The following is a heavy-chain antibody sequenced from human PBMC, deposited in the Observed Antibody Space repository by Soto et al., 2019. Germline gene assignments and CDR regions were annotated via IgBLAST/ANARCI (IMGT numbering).Heavy chain of an antibody. CDR1: GGTFSSYA. V-gene: IGHV1-69*13. J-gene: IGHJ6*02. CDR2: IIPIFGTA. CDR3: ARMVATDYYYYGMDV. Sequence: SVKVSCKASGGTFSSYAISWVRQAPGQGLEWMGGIIPIFGTANYAQKFQGRVTITADESTSTVYMELSSLRSGDTAVYYCARMVATDYYYYGMDVWGQGTTVTVSS. D-gene: IGHD5-12*01.